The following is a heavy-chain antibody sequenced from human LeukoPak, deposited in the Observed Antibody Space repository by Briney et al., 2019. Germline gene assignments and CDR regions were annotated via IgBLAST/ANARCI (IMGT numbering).Heavy chain of an antibody. CDR2: ICTSGST. Sequence: SETLSLTCTVSGGSISSYYWSWIRQPAGKGLEWIGRICTSGSTNYNPSLKSRVTMSVDTSKNQFSLKLSSVTAADTAVYYCARDPDFLTGYGMDVWGQGTTVTVSS. CDR3: ARDPDFLTGYGMDV. CDR1: GGSISSYY. J-gene: IGHJ6*02. V-gene: IGHV4-4*07. D-gene: IGHD7-27*01.